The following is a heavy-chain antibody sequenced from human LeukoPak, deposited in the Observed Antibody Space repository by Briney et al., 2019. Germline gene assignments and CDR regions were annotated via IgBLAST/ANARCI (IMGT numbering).Heavy chain of an antibody. CDR1: GFTFDDYA. CDR3: AKDFYRLGEFDAFDN. CDR2: ISRNSGRI. Sequence: GGSLRLSCAASGFTFDDYAMHWVRQAPGKGLGGVSGISRNSGRIGYADSVKGRFTISRDNAKNSLYLQMNSLRVEDTALYYCAKDFYRLGEFDAFDNWGQGTMVTVSS. J-gene: IGHJ3*02. D-gene: IGHD3-16*01. V-gene: IGHV3-9*01.